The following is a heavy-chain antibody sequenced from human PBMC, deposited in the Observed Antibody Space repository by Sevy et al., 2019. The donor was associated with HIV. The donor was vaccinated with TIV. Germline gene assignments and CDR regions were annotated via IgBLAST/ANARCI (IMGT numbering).Heavy chain of an antibody. D-gene: IGHD3-3*01. Sequence: SETLSLTCTVSGDSISSARYYWGWVRQPPGKGLEWIATIYYSGNTYYNTSLRSRVTISVDTSKNQFSLRVNSVTAADTAVYFCARQPPPGQYDFWSASHPTYFDYWGQGTLVTVSS. CDR1: GDSISSARYY. CDR3: ARQPPPGQYDFWSASHPTYFDY. J-gene: IGHJ4*02. CDR2: IYYSGNT. V-gene: IGHV4-39*01.